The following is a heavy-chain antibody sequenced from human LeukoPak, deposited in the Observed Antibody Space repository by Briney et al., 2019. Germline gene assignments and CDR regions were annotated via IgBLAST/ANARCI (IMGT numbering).Heavy chain of an antibody. D-gene: IGHD4-23*01. CDR2: ISGSGGST. CDR3: AKLSSYGANSVDVDY. V-gene: IGHV3-23*01. CDR1: GFTFSSYA. J-gene: IGHJ4*02. Sequence: PGGSLRLSCAASGFTFSSYAMSWVRQAPGKGLEWVSTISGSGGSTYYADSVKGQFTISRDNSKNTLYLQMNSLRAEDTAVYYCAKLSSYGANSVDVDYWGQGTLVTVSA.